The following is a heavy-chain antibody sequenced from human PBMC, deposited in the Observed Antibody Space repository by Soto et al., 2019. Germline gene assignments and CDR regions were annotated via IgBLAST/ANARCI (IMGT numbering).Heavy chain of an antibody. V-gene: IGHV3-23*01. D-gene: IGHD4-17*01. Sequence: GGSLRLSCAASGFTFSSYAMSWVRQAPGKGLEWVSAISGSGGSTYYADSVKGRFTISRDNSKNTLYLQMNSLRAEDTAVYYCAKEGSYGDYVAYYFDYWGQGTLVTVLL. CDR2: ISGSGGST. J-gene: IGHJ4*02. CDR1: GFTFSSYA. CDR3: AKEGSYGDYVAYYFDY.